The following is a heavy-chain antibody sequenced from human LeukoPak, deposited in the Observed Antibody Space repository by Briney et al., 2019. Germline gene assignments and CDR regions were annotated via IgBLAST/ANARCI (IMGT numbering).Heavy chain of an antibody. Sequence: SETLSLTCTVSGGSISSSGYYWGWVRQPPGKGLEWIGSIYSGGSTYYIPSLKSRLTISLDTSKSQFSLKLSSVTAADTAVYYCARDGGNFDIDYWGQGTLVTVSS. D-gene: IGHD4-23*01. CDR3: ARDGGNFDIDY. J-gene: IGHJ4*02. V-gene: IGHV4-39*07. CDR1: GGSISSSGYY. CDR2: IYSGGST.